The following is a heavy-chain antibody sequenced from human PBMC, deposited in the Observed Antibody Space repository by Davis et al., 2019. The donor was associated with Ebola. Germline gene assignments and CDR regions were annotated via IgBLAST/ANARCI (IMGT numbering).Heavy chain of an antibody. CDR3: ARGTTVGWDNWFDP. J-gene: IGHJ5*01. CDR1: GFTFSSYS. D-gene: IGHD4-11*01. V-gene: IGHV3-21*01. Sequence: GESLKISCAASGFTFSSYSMNWVRQAPGKGLEWVSSISSSSSYIYYADSVKGRFTISRDNAKNSLYLQMNSLRAEDTAVYYCARGTTVGWDNWFDPWGQGNLVHVSS. CDR2: ISSSSSYI.